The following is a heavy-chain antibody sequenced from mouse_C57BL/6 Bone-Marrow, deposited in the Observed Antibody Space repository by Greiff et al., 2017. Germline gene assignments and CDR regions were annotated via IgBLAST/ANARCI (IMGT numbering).Heavy chain of an antibody. CDR2: INPDSSTI. CDR3: ARGGPYEEGYFDV. J-gene: IGHJ1*03. V-gene: IGHV4-1*01. D-gene: IGHD2-14*01. Sequence: AASGIDFSRYWMSWVRRAPGKGLEWIGEINPDSSTINYAPSLKDKFIISRDNAKNTLYLQMSKVRSEDTALYYCARGGPYEEGYFDVWGTGTTVTVSS. CDR1: GIDFSRYW.